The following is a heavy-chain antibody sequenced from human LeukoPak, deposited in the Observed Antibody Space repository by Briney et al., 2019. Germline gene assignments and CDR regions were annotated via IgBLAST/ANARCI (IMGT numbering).Heavy chain of an antibody. D-gene: IGHD1-26*01. Sequence: SETLSLTCAVSGGSISSYYWSWIRQAPGKGLEWIGYIYYSGTTKYNPSLMGRASISVDTSKNQFSLRLSSVAAADTAVYYCARHGGSYFYYWGQGTLVTVSS. V-gene: IGHV4-59*08. J-gene: IGHJ4*02. CDR3: ARHGGSYFYY. CDR2: IYYSGTT. CDR1: GGSISSYY.